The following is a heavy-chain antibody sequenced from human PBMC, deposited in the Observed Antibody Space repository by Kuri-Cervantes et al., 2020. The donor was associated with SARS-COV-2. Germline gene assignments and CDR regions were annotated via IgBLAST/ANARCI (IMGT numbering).Heavy chain of an antibody. CDR1: GFTVSSNY. J-gene: IGHJ4*02. Sequence: GESLKISCAASGFTVSSNYMSWVRQAPGKGLEWVSVIYSGGSTSYADSVKGRFTISRDNSRNTLYLQMNSLRAEGTAVYYCARGHDRRVYFSTPAPYYFDFWGQGILVTVSS. V-gene: IGHV3-53*01. CDR3: ARGHDRRVYFSTPAPYYFDF. D-gene: IGHD3-22*01. CDR2: IYSGGST.